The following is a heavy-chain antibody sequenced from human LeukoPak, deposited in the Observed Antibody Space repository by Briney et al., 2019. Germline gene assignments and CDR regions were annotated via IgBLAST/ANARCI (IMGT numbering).Heavy chain of an antibody. CDR3: ARVLPDYGLDV. V-gene: IGHV4-31*03. Sequence: SETLSLTCIVSGGSISGGTYYWSWIRQHPGKGLEWIGNINYSGSTYYNPSLKSRATISVDTSRNQFSLKVSSVTAADTAVYHCARVLPDYGLDVWGQGTTVTVSS. D-gene: IGHD2-15*01. CDR1: GGSISGGTYY. J-gene: IGHJ6*02. CDR2: INYSGST.